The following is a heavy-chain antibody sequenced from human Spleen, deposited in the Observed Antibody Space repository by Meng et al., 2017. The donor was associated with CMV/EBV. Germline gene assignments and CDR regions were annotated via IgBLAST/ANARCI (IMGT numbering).Heavy chain of an antibody. D-gene: IGHD3-16*01. V-gene: IGHV3-74*01. Sequence: GGSLRLSCEVSGFSFSGHYMHWVRQTPGRVLEWLSRINTDGGGRDYADSVEGRFTVSRDNAKKTLYLQMRSLRPEDTAVYYCARVPNWGGYFYLDLWGRGTLVTVSS. J-gene: IGHJ2*01. CDR1: GFSFSGHY. CDR3: ARVPNWGGYFYLDL. CDR2: INTDGGGR.